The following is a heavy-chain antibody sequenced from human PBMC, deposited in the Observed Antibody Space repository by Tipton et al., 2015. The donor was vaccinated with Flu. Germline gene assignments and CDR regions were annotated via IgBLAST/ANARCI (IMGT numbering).Heavy chain of an antibody. CDR2: IYTTGST. CDR3: ARIYYYGSGDYYLDS. Sequence: TLSLTCTVSGDSIRSVTYYWSWIRQPAGKGLEWIGRIYTTGSTNYNPSLKSRVTISADTSKNKFSLELRSVTAADTAVYYCARIYYYGSGDYYLDSWGQGTLVTVSS. V-gene: IGHV4-61*02. D-gene: IGHD3-10*01. CDR1: GDSIRSVTYY. J-gene: IGHJ4*02.